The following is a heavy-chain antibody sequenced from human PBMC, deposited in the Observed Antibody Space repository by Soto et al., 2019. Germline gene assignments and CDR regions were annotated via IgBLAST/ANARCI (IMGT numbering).Heavy chain of an antibody. CDR3: AKCLQVNWNYDAFHI. J-gene: IGHJ3*02. V-gene: IGHV3-23*01. CDR2: ITASGGTT. Sequence: EVKLLESGGGLVQPGGPLRSPWAASGLPLGGYSMTWFAQLPGRGWGWFSHITASGGTTYYADSVKGRFTISRDSSRNTLYLQMNSLRAEDTALYYCAKCLQVNWNYDAFHIWGQGTMVTVSS. CDR1: GLPLGGYS. D-gene: IGHD1-7*01.